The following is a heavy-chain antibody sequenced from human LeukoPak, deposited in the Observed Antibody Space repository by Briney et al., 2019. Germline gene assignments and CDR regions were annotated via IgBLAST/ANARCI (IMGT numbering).Heavy chain of an antibody. CDR1: GGSFSGYY. Sequence: KPSETLSLTCAVYGGSFSGYYWSWIRQPPGKGLEWIGEINHSGSTNYNPSLKSRVTISVDTSKNQFSLKLSSVTAADTAVYYCAREGRYSRSKFDYWGQGTLVTVSS. CDR3: AREGRYSRSKFDY. V-gene: IGHV4-34*01. D-gene: IGHD6-6*01. J-gene: IGHJ4*02. CDR2: INHSGST.